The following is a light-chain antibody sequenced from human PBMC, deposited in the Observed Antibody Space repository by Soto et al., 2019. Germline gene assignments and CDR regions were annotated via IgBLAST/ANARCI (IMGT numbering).Light chain of an antibody. J-gene: IGKJ4*01. CDR2: GVS. Sequence: EIVLTQTPATLSLSPGERVTLSCRASQTIGDTYLAWYQQKPGQAPRLLIYGVSARGTGISDRFSASGSGTDFTLTISRLEPDDFAVYYCHQYSRSPVTFSPLPFGGGSKVEI. CDR1: QTIGDTY. V-gene: IGKV3-20*01. CDR3: HQYSRSPVTFSPLP.